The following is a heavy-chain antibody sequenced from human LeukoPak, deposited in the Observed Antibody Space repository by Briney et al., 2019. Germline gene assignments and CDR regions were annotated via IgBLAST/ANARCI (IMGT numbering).Heavy chain of an antibody. Sequence: ASVNVSCKASGYTFTTYNINWVRQAPGHRLEWMGGISGYNGNTNNAQKPQGRVTMTTDTSTSTAYMELRSLKSDGTAVYYCAREGSSGWPYYYYYMDVWGKGTTVTVSS. D-gene: IGHD6-19*01. J-gene: IGHJ6*03. CDR3: AREGSSGWPYYYYYMDV. CDR2: ISGYNGNT. V-gene: IGHV1-18*01. CDR1: GYTFTTYN.